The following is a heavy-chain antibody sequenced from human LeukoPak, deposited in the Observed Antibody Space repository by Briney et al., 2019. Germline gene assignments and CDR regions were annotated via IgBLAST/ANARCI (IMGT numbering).Heavy chain of an antibody. V-gene: IGHV1-2*02. CDR2: INPNSGGT. Sequence: ASVKVSCKASGYTFTGYYMHWVRQAPGQGLEWMGWINPNSGGTNYAQKFQGRVTMTRDTSISTACMELSRLRSDDTAVYYCARAGTGAPYDALDIWGQGTMVTVSS. J-gene: IGHJ3*02. D-gene: IGHD1-1*01. CDR3: ARAGTGAPYDALDI. CDR1: GYTFTGYY.